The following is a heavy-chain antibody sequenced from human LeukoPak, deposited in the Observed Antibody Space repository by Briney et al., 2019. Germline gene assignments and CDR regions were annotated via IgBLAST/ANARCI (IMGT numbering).Heavy chain of an antibody. CDR3: SVAGVRYYDSSGLHAFDF. V-gene: IGHV4-34*01. CDR2: INHSGST. J-gene: IGHJ3*01. Sequence: SEALSLTCAVYGGSLSDYYWSWIRQPPGKGLEWIGEINHSGSTNHNPPLQSRVAISVDKSENQVSLELNTVTAANTAVYYFSVAGVRYYDSSGLHAFDFGGREKMVTVS. CDR1: GGSLSDYY. D-gene: IGHD3-22*01.